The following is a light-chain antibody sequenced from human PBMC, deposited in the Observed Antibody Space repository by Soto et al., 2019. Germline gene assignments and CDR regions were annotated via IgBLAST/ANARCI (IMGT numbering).Light chain of an antibody. J-gene: IGKJ1*01. V-gene: IGKV3-20*01. CDR2: GAS. CDR1: QSVRNN. CDR3: QQYGSSPPAGT. Sequence: EIVMAQSPATLSVSPGESATVPCRASQSVRNNLAWYQQKPGQAPRLLIYGASSRATGIPDRFSGSGSGTDFTLTIRRLEPEDFAVYYCQQYGSSPPAGTFGQGTQLDI.